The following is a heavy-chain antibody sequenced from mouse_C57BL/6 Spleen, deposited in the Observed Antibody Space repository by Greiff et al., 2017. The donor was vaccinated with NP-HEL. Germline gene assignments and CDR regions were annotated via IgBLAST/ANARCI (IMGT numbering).Heavy chain of an antibody. CDR1: GYTFTDYE. D-gene: IGHD1-1*01. J-gene: IGHJ3*01. CDR3: QDLELLRPDAWFAY. Sequence: QVQLKESGAELVRPGASVTLSCKASGYTFTDYEMHWVKQTPVHGLEWIGAIDPETGGTAYNQKFKGKAILTADKSSSTAYMELRSLTSEDSAVYYCQDLELLRPDAWFAYWGQGTLVTVSA. CDR2: IDPETGGT. V-gene: IGHV1-15*01.